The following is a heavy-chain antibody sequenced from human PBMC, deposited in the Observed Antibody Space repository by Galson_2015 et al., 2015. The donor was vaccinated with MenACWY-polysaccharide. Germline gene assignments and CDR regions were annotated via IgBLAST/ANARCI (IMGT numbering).Heavy chain of an antibody. CDR2: MSPTSGNT. Sequence: SGYTFTTIAINWVRQAPGQGLEWMAWMSPTSGNTGSAQKFQGRVTMTWNTSISTAYMELSSLRSEDTAVYYCARGGRRGVWYEGDYWGQGTLVTVSS. V-gene: IGHV1-8*01. CDR3: ARGGRRGVWYEGDY. CDR1: GYTFTTIA. D-gene: IGHD6-19*01. J-gene: IGHJ4*02.